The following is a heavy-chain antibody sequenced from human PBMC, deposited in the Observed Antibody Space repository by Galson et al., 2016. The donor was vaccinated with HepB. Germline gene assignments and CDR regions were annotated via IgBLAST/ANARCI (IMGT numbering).Heavy chain of an antibody. CDR1: GGSISSFKC. J-gene: IGHJ4*02. D-gene: IGHD6-13*01. CDR3: AKWSDAAATY. CDR2: LSGSGGST. V-gene: IGHV3-23*01. Sequence: ETLSLTCNVSGGSISSFKCLSWVRQPPGKGLEWVSALSGSGGSTYYADSVKGRFSISRDNSKNTLYLQMSSLAAEDTAVYYCAKWSDAAATYWGQGALVTVSS.